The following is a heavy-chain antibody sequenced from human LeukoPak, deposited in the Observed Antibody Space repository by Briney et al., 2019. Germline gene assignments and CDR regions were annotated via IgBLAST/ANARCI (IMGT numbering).Heavy chain of an antibody. Sequence: GGSLRLSCAASGFTLSCYWMHWVRQPPGKGLVYIACINTDGFSTSYADSVKGRFTISRDNDMNTLYLQMNSLRASDTGVYYCARSRTYGDYGRGLDYWGQGTLVTVSS. CDR1: GFTLSCYW. D-gene: IGHD4-17*01. J-gene: IGHJ4*02. V-gene: IGHV3-74*01. CDR2: INTDGFST. CDR3: ARSRTYGDYGRGLDY.